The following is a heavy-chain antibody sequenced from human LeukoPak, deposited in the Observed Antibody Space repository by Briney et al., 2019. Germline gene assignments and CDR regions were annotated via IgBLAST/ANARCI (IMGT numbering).Heavy chain of an antibody. V-gene: IGHV3-66*02. CDR3: ARDRGGSSGWYYFDY. Sequence: GGSLRLSCAASGFTVSSNYMSWVCQAPGKGLEWVSVIYSGGSTYYADSVKGRFTISRDNSKNALYLQMNSLRAEDTAVYYCARDRGGSSGWYYFDYWGQGTLVTVSS. CDR1: GFTVSSNY. D-gene: IGHD6-19*01. J-gene: IGHJ4*02. CDR2: IYSGGST.